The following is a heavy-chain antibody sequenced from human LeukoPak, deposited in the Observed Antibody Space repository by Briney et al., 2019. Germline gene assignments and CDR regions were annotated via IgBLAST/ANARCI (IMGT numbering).Heavy chain of an antibody. V-gene: IGHV5-51*01. CDR3: ARQSSSSGYYYYYYGMDV. J-gene: IGHJ6*02. CDR1: GYSFTSYC. D-gene: IGHD6-6*01. CDR2: IYPGDSDT. Sequence: GESLKISCKGSGYSFTSYCIGWVRQMPGKGLEWMGIIYPGDSDTRYSPSFQGQVTISADKSISTAYLQWSGLKASDTAMYYCARQSSSSGYYYYYYGMDVWGQGTTVTVSS.